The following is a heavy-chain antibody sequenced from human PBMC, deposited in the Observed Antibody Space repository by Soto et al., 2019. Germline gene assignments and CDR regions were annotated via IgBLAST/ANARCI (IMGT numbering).Heavy chain of an antibody. J-gene: IGHJ4*02. D-gene: IGHD3-3*01. V-gene: IGHV4-31*03. CDR1: GGSISSGGYY. CDR3: TRDPNPIFDI. Sequence: SETLSLTCTVSGGSISSGGYYWSWIRQRPGEGLEWIGFIYYSGSTYYSPSLKSRVTISVDTSKNQFSLKLNSVTAADTAVYYCTRDPNPIFDIRGQGTLVTVSS. CDR2: IYYSGST.